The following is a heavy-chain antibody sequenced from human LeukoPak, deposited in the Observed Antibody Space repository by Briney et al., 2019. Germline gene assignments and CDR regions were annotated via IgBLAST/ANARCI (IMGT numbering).Heavy chain of an antibody. CDR3: ARRRDGYNYVGTDY. V-gene: IGHV5-51*01. CDR2: IYSGDSDT. J-gene: IGHJ4*02. D-gene: IGHD5-24*01. CDR1: GFNFTNYW. Sequence: GESLKISCKGSGFNFTNYWIGWVRQIPGKGLEWMGIIYSGDSDTTYSPSFRGQVTISADKSISTTYLQWSSLKASDTAMYYCARRRDGYNYVGTDYWGQGTLVTVSS.